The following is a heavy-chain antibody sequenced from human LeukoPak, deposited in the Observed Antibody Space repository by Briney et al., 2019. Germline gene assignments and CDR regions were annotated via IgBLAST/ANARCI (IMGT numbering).Heavy chain of an antibody. Sequence: PSETLSLTCTVSGGSIGTYYWSWVRQFPGTGLEWIGYIYVTGTRYNPYLQSRVTISVDRSRNQFFLKMTSVTAADTAVYYCARYIGGGIEDMDVWGRGTKVTVSS. D-gene: IGHD3-16*02. CDR3: ARYIGGGIEDMDV. CDR1: GGSIGTYY. V-gene: IGHV4-4*09. J-gene: IGHJ6*03. CDR2: IYVTGT.